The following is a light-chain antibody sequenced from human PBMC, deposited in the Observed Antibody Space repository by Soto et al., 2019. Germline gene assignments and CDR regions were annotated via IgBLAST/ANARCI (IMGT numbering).Light chain of an antibody. CDR2: GAS. Sequence: EIVFTQSPGILALSPGEIATLSCRASQSVSNDFLAWYQQKPGQAPRLPSYGASTRATDVPDRFSGSGSGADFPLPISRLEPEDFAVYYCQQYGSSPPRTFGQGTKVDIK. V-gene: IGKV3-20*01. J-gene: IGKJ1*01. CDR3: QQYGSSPPRT. CDR1: QSVSNDF.